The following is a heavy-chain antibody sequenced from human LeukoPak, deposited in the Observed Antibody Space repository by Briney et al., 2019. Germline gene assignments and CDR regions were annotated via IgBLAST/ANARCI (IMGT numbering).Heavy chain of an antibody. Sequence: SEILSLTCAVYGGSFSGYYWSWIRQPPGKGLEWIGEINHSGSTNYNPSLKSRVTISVDTSKNQFSLKLSSVTAADTAVYYCARSRFLWGRAGAFDIWGQGTMVTVSS. V-gene: IGHV4-34*01. CDR1: GGSFSGYY. CDR3: ARSRFLWGRAGAFDI. J-gene: IGHJ3*02. D-gene: IGHD3-16*01. CDR2: INHSGST.